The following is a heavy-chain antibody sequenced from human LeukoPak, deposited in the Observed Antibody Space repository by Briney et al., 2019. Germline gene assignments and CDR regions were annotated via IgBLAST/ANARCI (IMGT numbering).Heavy chain of an antibody. CDR1: GGSISSYY. V-gene: IGHV4-4*09. CDR2: IYTSGST. Sequence: SETLSLTCTVSGGSISSYYWSWIRQPPGKGLEWIGYIYTSGSTNYNPSLKSRVTISVDTSKNQFSLKLSSVTAADTAVYYCARLSIVGATLLFDCWGQGTLVTVSS. D-gene: IGHD1-26*01. J-gene: IGHJ4*02. CDR3: ARLSIVGATLLFDC.